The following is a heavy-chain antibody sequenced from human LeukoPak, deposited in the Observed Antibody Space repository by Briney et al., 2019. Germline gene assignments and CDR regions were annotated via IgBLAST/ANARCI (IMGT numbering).Heavy chain of an antibody. D-gene: IGHD6-25*01. CDR1: GFTFSSYS. CDR2: ISGSGGST. V-gene: IGHV3-23*01. Sequence: GGSLRLSCAASGFTFSSYSMNWVRQAPGKGLEWVSAISGSGGSTYYADSVKGRFTISRDNSKDTLYLQMNSLRAEDTAVYYCAKAWSSGWAPFDYWGQGTLVTVSS. J-gene: IGHJ4*02. CDR3: AKAWSSGWAPFDY.